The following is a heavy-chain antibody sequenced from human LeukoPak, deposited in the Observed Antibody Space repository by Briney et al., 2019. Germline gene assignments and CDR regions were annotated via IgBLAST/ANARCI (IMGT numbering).Heavy chain of an antibody. J-gene: IGHJ5*02. CDR1: GVTFGDYA. CDR2: VRTKTHGGAQ. D-gene: IGHD3-10*01. Sequence: TGGSLRLSCKGSGVTFGDYAVTWFRQAPGKGLEWVGFVRTKTHGGAQETAASVKGRFNVSRDDSEGIAYLQMTSLRTEDTAMYYCARVNFRDYRGYTWFEPWGQGTLVTVSS. CDR3: ARVNFRDYRGYTWFEP. V-gene: IGHV3-49*03.